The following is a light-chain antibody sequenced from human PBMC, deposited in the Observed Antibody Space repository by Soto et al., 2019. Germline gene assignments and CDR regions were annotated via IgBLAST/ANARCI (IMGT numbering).Light chain of an antibody. J-gene: IGKJ4*01. CDR1: QRISSW. CDR2: DAS. CDR3: QQYDSFQLT. Sequence: DIQMTQSPSTLSASVGDRVTITCRASQRISSWLAWYQQKAGKAPKLLIYDASNLESGVPSRFSGSGSGTECTLTISSLQPDDSATYYCQQYDSFQLTFGGGTKVEIK. V-gene: IGKV1-5*01.